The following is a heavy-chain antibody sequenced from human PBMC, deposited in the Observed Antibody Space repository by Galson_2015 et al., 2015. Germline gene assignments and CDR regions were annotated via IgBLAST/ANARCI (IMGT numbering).Heavy chain of an antibody. CDR3: ARDPLGGSGSYFDY. CDR1: GFTFSSYS. D-gene: IGHD3-22*01. CDR2: ISSSSSTI. V-gene: IGHV3-48*02. J-gene: IGHJ4*02. Sequence: SLRLSCAASGFTFSSYSMNWVRQAPGKELEWVSYISSSSSTIYYADSVKGRFTISRDNAKNSLYLQMNSLRDEDTAVYYCARDPLGGSGSYFDYWGQGTLVTVSS.